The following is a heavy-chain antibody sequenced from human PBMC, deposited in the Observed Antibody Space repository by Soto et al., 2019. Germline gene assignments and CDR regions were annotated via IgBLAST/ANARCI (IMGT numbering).Heavy chain of an antibody. J-gene: IGHJ6*03. D-gene: IGHD4-17*01. CDR1: GFTFSSYS. V-gene: IGHV3-48*01. CDR2: ISSSSSTI. Sequence: EVQLVESGGGLVQPGGSLRLSCAASGFTFSSYSMNWVRQAPGKGLEWVSYISSSSSTIYYADSVKGRFTISRDNAKNSLYLQMNSLRAEDTAVYYCARTLTTIYYYYYYMDVWGKGTTVTVSS. CDR3: ARTLTTIYYYYYYMDV.